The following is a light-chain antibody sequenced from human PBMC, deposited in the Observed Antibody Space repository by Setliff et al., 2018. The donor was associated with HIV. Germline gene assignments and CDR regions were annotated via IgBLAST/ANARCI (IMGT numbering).Light chain of an antibody. CDR1: TSDVGSYNY. CDR2: DVT. J-gene: IGLJ1*01. V-gene: IGLV2-11*01. Sequence: QSVLTQPRSVSGSPGQSVTISCTGTTSDVGSYNYVSWYQQHPGKAPKLMIYDVTKRPSEVPDRFSGSKSGNTASLTISGLQAEDEADYCCCSYAGSYTFPYVFGTGTKVTVL. CDR3: CSYAGSYTFPYV.